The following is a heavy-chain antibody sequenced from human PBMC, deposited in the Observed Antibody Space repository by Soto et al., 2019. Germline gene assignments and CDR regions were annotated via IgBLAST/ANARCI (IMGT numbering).Heavy chain of an antibody. CDR1: GFILTDYA. Sequence: PGGSLRLSCTASGFILTDYAIDWVRQAPGKGLEWVSDISNRGREKFYGDSGKGRFTISRDIAKNTVYLQMNSLRADDTAVYYWARRNYYVPDYWGRGTLVTV. D-gene: IGHD3-10*02. J-gene: IGHJ4*02. CDR2: ISNRGREK. CDR3: ARRNYYVPDY. V-gene: IGHV3-21*04.